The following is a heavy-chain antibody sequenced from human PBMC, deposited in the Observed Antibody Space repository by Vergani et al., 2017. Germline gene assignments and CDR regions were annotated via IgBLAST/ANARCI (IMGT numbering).Heavy chain of an antibody. D-gene: IGHD6-6*01. Sequence: QVQLQESGPGLVKPSETLSLTCTVSGGSISSYYWSWIRQPPGKGLEWIGYIYYSGSTNYNPSLKSRVTISVDTSKNQFSLELSSVAAADTAGYYCARDGSSYWNNWFDPWGQGTLVTVSS. CDR1: GGSISSYY. CDR3: ARDGSSYWNNWFDP. J-gene: IGHJ5*02. CDR2: IYYSGST. V-gene: IGHV4-59*01.